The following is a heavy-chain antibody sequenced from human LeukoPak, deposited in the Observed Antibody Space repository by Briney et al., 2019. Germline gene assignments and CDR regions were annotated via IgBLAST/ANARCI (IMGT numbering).Heavy chain of an antibody. CDR2: ISWNLGNT. J-gene: IGHJ5*02. D-gene: IGHD2-15*01. CDR3: AKSGQYCSGDSSQNWFDP. Sequence: GRSLRLSCAASGFTFGNYAMHWVRQAPGKGLEWVSSISWNLGNTDYADSVKGRFTISRDNTKNSLYLQMNSLRVEDTALYYCAKSGQYCSGDSSQNWFDPWGQGTLVTVSS. CDR1: GFTFGNYA. V-gene: IGHV3-9*01.